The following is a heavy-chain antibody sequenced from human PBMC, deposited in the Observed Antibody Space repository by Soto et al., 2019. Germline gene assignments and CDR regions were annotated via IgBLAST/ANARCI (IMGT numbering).Heavy chain of an antibody. CDR2: IFYSGFT. CDR1: GHSISSSNYY. CDR3: ARRRGYSYAYYFDY. J-gene: IGHJ4*02. Sequence: SETLSLTCTVSGHSISSSNYYWGWIRQPPGKGLEWIGSIFYSGFTYDNPSLKSRVTISVDRSKNQFSLRLSSVTAADTGVYYWARRRGYSYAYYFDYSGQGTLVTVSS. V-gene: IGHV4-39*01. D-gene: IGHD5-18*01.